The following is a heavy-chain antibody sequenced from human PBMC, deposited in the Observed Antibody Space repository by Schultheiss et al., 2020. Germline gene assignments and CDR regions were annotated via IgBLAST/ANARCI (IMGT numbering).Heavy chain of an antibody. Sequence: GGSLRLSCAASGFTFSSYSMNWVRQAPGKGLEWVSYISSSSSTIYYADSVKGRFTISRDNAKNSLYLQMNSLRAEDTAVYYCARDRREQLVHYGMDVWGQGTTVTVSS. D-gene: IGHD6-6*01. CDR1: GFTFSSYS. CDR2: ISSSSSTI. CDR3: ARDRREQLVHYGMDV. V-gene: IGHV3-48*04. J-gene: IGHJ6*02.